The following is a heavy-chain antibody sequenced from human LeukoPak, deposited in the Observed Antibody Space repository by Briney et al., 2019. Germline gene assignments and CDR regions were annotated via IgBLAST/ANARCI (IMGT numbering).Heavy chain of an antibody. J-gene: IGHJ3*02. CDR3: ARANSRNDAFDI. CDR1: GGSTSSYY. Sequence: SETLSLTCTVSGGSTSSYYWSWIRQPPGKGLEWIGYIYYSGSTNYNPSLKSRVTISVDTSKNQFSLKLSSVTAADTAVYYCARANSRNDAFDIWGQGTMVTVSS. CDR2: IYYSGST. D-gene: IGHD4-23*01. V-gene: IGHV4-59*01.